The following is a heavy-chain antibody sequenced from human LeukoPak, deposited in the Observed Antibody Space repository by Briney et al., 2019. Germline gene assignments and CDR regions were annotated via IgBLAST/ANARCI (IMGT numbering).Heavy chain of an antibody. CDR1: GFTFSSYW. V-gene: IGHV3-7*01. CDR2: IKQDGSEK. D-gene: IGHD6-19*01. Sequence: GGSPRLSCAASGFTFSSYWMSWVRQAPGKGLEWVANIKQDGSEKYYVDSVKGRFTISRDNAKNSLYLQMNSLRAEDTAVYYCARIAVAGHSTYYFDYWGQGTLVTVSS. J-gene: IGHJ4*02. CDR3: ARIAVAGHSTYYFDY.